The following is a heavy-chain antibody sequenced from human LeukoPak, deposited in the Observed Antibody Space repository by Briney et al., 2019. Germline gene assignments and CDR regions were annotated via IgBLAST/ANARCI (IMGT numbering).Heavy chain of an antibody. Sequence: GRSLRLSCAASGFTFRDYAMHWLRQAPAKGLEWVAVISYDGSKKYYADSVKGRFTISRDNSKKTLYLEMNSLRAEDTAGYYCARILDSAWGELGYWGQGTLVTVSS. CDR2: ISYDGSKK. CDR1: GFTFRDYA. CDR3: ARILDSAWGELGY. D-gene: IGHD6-19*01. J-gene: IGHJ4*02. V-gene: IGHV3-30*04.